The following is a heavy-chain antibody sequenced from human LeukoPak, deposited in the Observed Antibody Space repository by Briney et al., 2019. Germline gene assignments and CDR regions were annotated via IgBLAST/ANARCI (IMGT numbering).Heavy chain of an antibody. CDR3: ARDIAVTGPESWFDP. V-gene: IGHV1-2*02. D-gene: IGHD6-19*01. CDR1: GYTFTDYY. J-gene: IGHJ5*02. Sequence: ASVKVSCKTSGYTFTDYYVHWVRQAPGQGLEWMGFVIPATGGADYEQNFQGRVTMSRDTSIRTAYMDLRRLESDDTAVYYCARDIAVTGPESWFDPWGHGTLVTVSS. CDR2: VIPATGGA.